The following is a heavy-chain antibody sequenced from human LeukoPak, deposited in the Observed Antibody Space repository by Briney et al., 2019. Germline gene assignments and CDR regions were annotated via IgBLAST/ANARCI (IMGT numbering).Heavy chain of an antibody. Sequence: PGGSLRLSCAASGFTFSSYGMSWVRQAPGKGLEWVSGISGRGGSTYYADSVKGRFTISRDNSKNTLYLQMNSLRAEDTAVYCCAKVYGDYEYYFDYWGQGTLVTVSS. J-gene: IGHJ4*02. CDR2: ISGRGGST. D-gene: IGHD4-17*01. CDR3: AKVYGDYEYYFDY. V-gene: IGHV3-23*01. CDR1: GFTFSSYG.